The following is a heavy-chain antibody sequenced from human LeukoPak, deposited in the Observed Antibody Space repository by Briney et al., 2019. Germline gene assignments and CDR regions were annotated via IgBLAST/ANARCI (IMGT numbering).Heavy chain of an antibody. J-gene: IGHJ4*02. D-gene: IGHD6-19*01. Sequence: ASVKVSCKVSGYTLTELSMHWVRQAPGKGLEWMGGFDPEDGETIYAQKFQSSVTMTEDTSTDTAYMELRSLRSEDTAVYYCATAPLFGISSGWRTFDYWGQGTLVTVSS. CDR2: FDPEDGET. V-gene: IGHV1-24*01. CDR1: GYTLTELS. CDR3: ATAPLFGISSGWRTFDY.